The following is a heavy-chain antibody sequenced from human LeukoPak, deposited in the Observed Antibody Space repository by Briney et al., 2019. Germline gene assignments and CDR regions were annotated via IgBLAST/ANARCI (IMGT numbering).Heavy chain of an antibody. Sequence: GGSLRLSCAASGFTFSSYAMSWVRQAPGKGLEWVSAISGSGGSTYYADSVKGRFTISRDNSKNTLYLQMNSLRAEDTAVYYCPRYYYDSSGYYALAFDIWGQGTMVTVSS. J-gene: IGHJ3*02. D-gene: IGHD3-22*01. CDR3: PRYYYDSSGYYALAFDI. CDR2: ISGSGGST. CDR1: GFTFSSYA. V-gene: IGHV3-23*01.